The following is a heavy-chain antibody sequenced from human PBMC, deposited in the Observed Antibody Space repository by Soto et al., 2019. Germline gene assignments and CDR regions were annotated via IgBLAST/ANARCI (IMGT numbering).Heavy chain of an antibody. CDR1: GLSVSDAS. D-gene: IGHD3-22*01. J-gene: IGHJ4*02. CDR3: TTGLYSGGYYWDY. V-gene: IGHV3-15*07. CDR2: IKSKSGGGTT. Sequence: EVQLVESGGGLVKPGGSLRLSCVASGLSVSDASMNWVRQAPGKGLEWVGRIKSKSGGGTTDFAAPVKGRFTISRDDSQNTVYLQIKSLKAEATAMYYCTTGLYSGGYYWDYWGQGTLVTVSS.